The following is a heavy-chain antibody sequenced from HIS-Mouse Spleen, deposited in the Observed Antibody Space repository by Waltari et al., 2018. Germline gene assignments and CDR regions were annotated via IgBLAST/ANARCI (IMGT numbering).Heavy chain of an antibody. D-gene: IGHD3-22*01. V-gene: IGHV2-70*15. CDR1: GFPLIPSGMC. CDR2: IDWDDDK. J-gene: IGHJ4*02. Sequence: QVTLRESGPALVKPTQTLTPTCTFSGFPLIPSGMCVSWIRQPPGKALEWLARIDWDDDKYYSTSLKTRLTISKDTSKNQVVLTMTNMDPVDTATYYCARMTYYYDSSGYYSDYWGQGTLVTVSS. CDR3: ARMTYYYDSSGYYSDY.